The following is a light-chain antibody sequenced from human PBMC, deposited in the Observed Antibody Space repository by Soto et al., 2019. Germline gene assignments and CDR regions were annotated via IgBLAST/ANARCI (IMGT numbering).Light chain of an antibody. Sequence: QSVLTQPPSASGTPGQRVTISCSGSSSNIGRDPVNWYQELPGTAPKLLIYDNNQRPSGVPDRFSGSKSGTSASLAISGLQSEDEADYFCAGWDGSLRGFVFGTGTKVTLL. J-gene: IGLJ1*01. CDR3: AGWDGSLRGFV. CDR1: SSNIGRDP. V-gene: IGLV1-44*01. CDR2: DNN.